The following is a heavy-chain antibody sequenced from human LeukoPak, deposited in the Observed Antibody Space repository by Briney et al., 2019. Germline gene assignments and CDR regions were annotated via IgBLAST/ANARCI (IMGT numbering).Heavy chain of an antibody. Sequence: EAPVKVSCKASGYTFSGHYMHWVRQAPGQGLEWMGWIKPSSGAANYAQKLRGRVTMTRDTSNRTSYMELSRLRSDDTALYYCASCYYDSSGYYYFDYWGQGTLVTVSS. D-gene: IGHD3-22*01. CDR3: ASCYYDSSGYYYFDY. CDR2: IKPSSGAA. J-gene: IGHJ4*02. V-gene: IGHV1-2*02. CDR1: GYTFSGHY.